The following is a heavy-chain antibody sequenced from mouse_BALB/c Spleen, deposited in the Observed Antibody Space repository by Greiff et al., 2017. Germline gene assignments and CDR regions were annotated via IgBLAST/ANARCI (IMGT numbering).Heavy chain of an antibody. J-gene: IGHJ4*01. CDR1: GFSLTSYG. CDR2: IWSGGST. V-gene: IGHV2-2*02. Sequence: QVQLQQSGPGLVQPSQSLSITCTVPGFSLTSYGVHWVRQSPGKGLEWLGVIWSGGSTDYNAAFISRLSISKDNSKSQVFFKMNSLQANDTAIYYCARNWGGNDYYAMDYWGQGTSVTVSS. CDR3: ARNWGGNDYYAMDY. D-gene: IGHD2-1*01.